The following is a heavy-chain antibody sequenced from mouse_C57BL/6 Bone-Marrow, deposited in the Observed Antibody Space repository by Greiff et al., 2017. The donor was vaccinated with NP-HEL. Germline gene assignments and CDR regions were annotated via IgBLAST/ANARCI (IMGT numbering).Heavy chain of an antibody. CDR3: ARGNFYFDY. V-gene: IGHV1-76*01. CDR2: IYPGSGNT. Sequence: VHLVESGAELVRPGASVKLSCKASGYTFTDYYINWVKQRPGQGLEWIARIYPGSGNTYYNEKFKGKATLTAEKSSSTAYMQLSSLTSEDSAVYFCARGNFYFDYWGQGTTLTVSS. J-gene: IGHJ2*01. CDR1: GYTFTDYY.